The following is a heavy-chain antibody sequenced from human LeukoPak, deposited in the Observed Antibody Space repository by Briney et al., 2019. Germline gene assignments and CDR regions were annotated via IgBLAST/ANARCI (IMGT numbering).Heavy chain of an antibody. J-gene: IGHJ4*02. CDR2: ISGDGGST. D-gene: IGHD5-18*01. V-gene: IGHV3-43*02. CDR1: GFTFDDYA. CDR3: AIAAIQNFLFDY. Sequence: PGGSLRLSCAASGFTFDDYAMHWVRQAPGKGLEWVSLISGDGGSTYYADSVKGRFTISRDNSKNTLYLQMNSQRAEDTAVYYCAIAAIQNFLFDYWAQGTLVTVSS.